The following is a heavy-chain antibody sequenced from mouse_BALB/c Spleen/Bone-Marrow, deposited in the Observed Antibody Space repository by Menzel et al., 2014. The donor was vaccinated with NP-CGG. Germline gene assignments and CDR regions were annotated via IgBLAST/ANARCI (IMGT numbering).Heavy chain of an antibody. V-gene: IGHV4-1*02. CDR3: ARLGYYGWFAY. D-gene: IGHD2-3*01. CDR2: INPDSNTI. CDR1: GFDFSSYW. J-gene: IGHJ3*01. Sequence: EVMLAESGGGLVQPGASLKLSCAASGFDFSSYWMSWVRQAPGKGLEWIGEINPDSNTINYTPSLKDKFIISRDNAKNTLYLQMSKVRSEVTALYYGARLGYYGWFAYWGQGTLVTVSA.